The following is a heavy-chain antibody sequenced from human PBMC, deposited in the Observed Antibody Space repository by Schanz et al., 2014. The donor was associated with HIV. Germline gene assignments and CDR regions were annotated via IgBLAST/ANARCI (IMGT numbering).Heavy chain of an antibody. CDR3: ARRSTPGGYYGMDV. D-gene: IGHD2-15*01. CDR1: GFTFRSYG. J-gene: IGHJ6*02. Sequence: QVQLVESGGGVVQPGRSQRLSCAASGFTFRSYGMHWVRQAPGKGLEWVAVIWYGGSNKYYADSVKGRFTISRDNSKNTLYLQMNSLRAEDTAVYYCARRSTPGGYYGMDVWGQGTMVTVSS. CDR2: IWYGGSNK. V-gene: IGHV3-33*08.